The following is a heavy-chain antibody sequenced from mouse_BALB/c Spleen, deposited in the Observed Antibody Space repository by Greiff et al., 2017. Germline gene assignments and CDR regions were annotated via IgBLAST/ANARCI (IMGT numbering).Heavy chain of an antibody. CDR3: AKGKAPYAMDY. CDR1: GFTFSSFG. V-gene: IGHV5-17*02. CDR2: ISSGSSTI. J-gene: IGHJ4*01. Sequence: EVKLEESGGGLVQPGGSRKLSCAASGFTFSSFGMHWVRQAPEKGLEWVAYISSGSSTIYYADTVKGRFTISRDNPKNTLFLQMTSLRSEDTAMYYCAKGKAPYAMDYWGQGTSVTVSS.